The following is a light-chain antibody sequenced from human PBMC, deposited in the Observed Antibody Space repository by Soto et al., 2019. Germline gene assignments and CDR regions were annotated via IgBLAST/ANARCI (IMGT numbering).Light chain of an antibody. CDR3: QQSYSTPLT. CDR1: QSISSY. V-gene: IGKV1-39*01. CDR2: AAS. J-gene: IGKJ1*01. Sequence: DIQMTQSPSSLSASVGDRVTITCRASQSISSYLNWYQQKPGKAPKLLIYAASSLQSGVPSRFSGSGSGTDSTLTISSLQPEDFATYYCQQSYSTPLTFVQGTKVEIK.